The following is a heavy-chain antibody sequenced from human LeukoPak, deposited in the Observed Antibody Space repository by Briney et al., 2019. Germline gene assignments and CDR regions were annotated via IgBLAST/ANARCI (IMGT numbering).Heavy chain of an antibody. J-gene: IGHJ4*02. CDR1: GYTFTSYG. Sequence: ASVKVSCKASGYTFTSYGISWVRQAPGQGLEWMGGIIPIFGTANYAQKFQGRVTITADESTSTAYMELSSLRSEDTAVYYCARGWNIVVVPAGAYESYFDYWGQGTLVTVSS. CDR3: ARGWNIVVVPAGAYESYFDY. D-gene: IGHD2-2*01. V-gene: IGHV1-69*13. CDR2: IIPIFGTA.